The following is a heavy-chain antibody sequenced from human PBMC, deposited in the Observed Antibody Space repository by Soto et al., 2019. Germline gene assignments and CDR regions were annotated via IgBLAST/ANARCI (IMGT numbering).Heavy chain of an antibody. CDR1: GGTFSSYA. CDR3: AGDAGLDSSVYDYPYFDY. Sequence: ASVKVSCKASGGTFSSYAISWVRPAPGQGLEWMVGLIPIFGTANYAQKFQGRVTITADESTSTAYMELGSLRSEDTAVYYCAGDAGLDSSVYDYPYFDYWGQATLVTAPS. J-gene: IGHJ4*02. V-gene: IGHV1-69*13. D-gene: IGHD3-22*01. CDR2: LIPIFGTA.